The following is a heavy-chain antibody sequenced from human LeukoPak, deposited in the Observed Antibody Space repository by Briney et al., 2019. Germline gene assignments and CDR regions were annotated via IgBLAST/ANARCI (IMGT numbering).Heavy chain of an antibody. CDR2: IWYDGSNK. V-gene: IGHV3-33*01. J-gene: IGHJ4*02. CDR1: GFTFSSYG. Sequence: GRSLRLSCAASGFTFSSYGMHWVRQAPGKGLEWVAVIWYDGSNKYYADSVKGRFTISRDNSKNTLYLQMNSLRAEDTAVYYCARESLAYCGGDCYSDYWGQGTLVTVSS. CDR3: ARESLAYCGGDCYSDY. D-gene: IGHD2-21*02.